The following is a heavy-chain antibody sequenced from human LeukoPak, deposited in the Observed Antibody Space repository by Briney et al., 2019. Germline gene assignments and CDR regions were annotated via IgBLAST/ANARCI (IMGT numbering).Heavy chain of an antibody. V-gene: IGHV3-30*01. D-gene: IGHD5-24*01. CDR3: ARDLFVEMATWSY. CDR2: ISYDGSNK. J-gene: IGHJ4*02. Sequence: PGGSLRLSCAASGFTFSSYAMHWVRQAPGKGLEWVAVISYDGSNKYYADSAKGRFTISRDNSKNTLYLQMNSLRAEDTAVYYCARDLFVEMATWSYWGQGTLVTVSS. CDR1: GFTFSSYA.